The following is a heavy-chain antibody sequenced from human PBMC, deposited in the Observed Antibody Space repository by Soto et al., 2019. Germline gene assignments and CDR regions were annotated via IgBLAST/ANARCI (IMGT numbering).Heavy chain of an antibody. J-gene: IGHJ3*02. Sequence: GGSLRLSCAASGFTFSSYAMSWVRQAPGQGLEWVSAISGSGGSTYYADSVKGRFTISRDNSKKPLYLQMNRLRAEDPAVYYCAKDMAPGYCSGGSCYSHAFDIWGQGTMVTVSS. CDR3: AKDMAPGYCSGGSCYSHAFDI. V-gene: IGHV3-23*01. CDR2: ISGSGGST. D-gene: IGHD2-15*01. CDR1: GFTFSSYA.